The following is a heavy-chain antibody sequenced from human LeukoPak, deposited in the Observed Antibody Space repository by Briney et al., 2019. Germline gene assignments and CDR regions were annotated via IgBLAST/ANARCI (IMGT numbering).Heavy chain of an antibody. CDR2: ISGSGGST. CDR3: AKDGYGSGSYYKGGVDY. CDR1: RFTFSSYA. V-gene: IGHV3-23*01. J-gene: IGHJ4*02. D-gene: IGHD3-10*01. Sequence: PGGSLRLSCAASRFTFSSYAMSWVRQAPGKGLEWVSAISGSGGSTYYADSVKGRFTISRDNSKNTLYLQMNSLRAEDTAVYYCAKDGYGSGSYYKGGVDYWGQGTLVTVSS.